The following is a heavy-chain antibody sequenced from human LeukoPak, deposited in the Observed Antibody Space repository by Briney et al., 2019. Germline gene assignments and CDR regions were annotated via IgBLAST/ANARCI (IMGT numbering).Heavy chain of an antibody. D-gene: IGHD6-19*01. CDR1: GFTFSSYA. V-gene: IGHV3-30-3*02. CDR2: ISYDGSNK. J-gene: IGHJ5*02. Sequence: GGSLRLSCAASGFTFSSYAMHWVRQAPGKGLEWVAVISYDGSNKYYADSVKGRFTISRDNSKNTLYLQMNSLRAEDTAVYYCAKIPYSSGWVQNWFDPWGQGTLVTVSS. CDR3: AKIPYSSGWVQNWFDP.